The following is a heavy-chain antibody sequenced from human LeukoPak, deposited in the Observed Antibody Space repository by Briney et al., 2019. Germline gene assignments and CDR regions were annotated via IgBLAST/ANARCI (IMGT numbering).Heavy chain of an antibody. CDR1: GGSISSYY. D-gene: IGHD6-19*01. V-gene: IGHV4-39*01. CDR3: ARRSGYSSGWLDAFDI. Sequence: SETLSLTCTVSGGSISSYYWGWIRQPPGKGLEWIGSIYYSGSTYYNPSLKSRVTISVDTSKNQFSLKLSSVTAADTAVYYCARRSGYSSGWLDAFDIWGQGTMVTVSS. J-gene: IGHJ3*02. CDR2: IYYSGST.